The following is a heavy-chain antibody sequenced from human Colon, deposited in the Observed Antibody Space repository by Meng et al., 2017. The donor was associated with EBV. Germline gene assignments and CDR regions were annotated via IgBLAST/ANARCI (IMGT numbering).Heavy chain of an antibody. CDR2: IYRGGGT. J-gene: IGHJ4*02. V-gene: IGHV4-4*02. CDR3: ARVRVIPAAVGFDY. D-gene: IGHD2-2*01. CDR1: GGSIRTSDW. Sequence: VQLQDAGPGSVEPSGTLALTCAVSGGSIRTSDWWSWVRQPSGKGLEWIGEIYRGGGTNYNPSFKSRVTISVDTSNNHFSLKLSYVTAADTAVYYCARVRVIPAAVGFDYWGQGTLVTVSS.